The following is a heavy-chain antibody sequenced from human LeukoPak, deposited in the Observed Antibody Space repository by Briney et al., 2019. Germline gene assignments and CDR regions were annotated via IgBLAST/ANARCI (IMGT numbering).Heavy chain of an antibody. CDR2: IHTSGST. V-gene: IGHV4-4*07. CDR3: ARHTKWLRFSYYYYYYMDV. D-gene: IGHD5-12*01. J-gene: IGHJ6*03. Sequence: SETLSLTCTFSGGSISSYYWSWIRQPAGKGLEWIGRIHTSGSTNYNASLKSRVTMAVDTSKNQFSLKLSSVTAADTAVYYCARHTKWLRFSYYYYYYMDVWGKGTTVTISS. CDR1: GGSISSYY.